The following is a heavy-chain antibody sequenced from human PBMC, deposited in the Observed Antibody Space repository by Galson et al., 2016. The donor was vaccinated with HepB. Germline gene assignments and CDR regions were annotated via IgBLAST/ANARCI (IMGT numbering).Heavy chain of an antibody. V-gene: IGHV3-9*01. Sequence: SLRLSCAGSGFNFDDFAIHWVRQSPEKGLEWVSGITWDSSSIGYGDSVKGRFIISRDNAKNSVYLQMNNLRVEDTAFYYCAKDRSYASGSFNGGDFHYWGQGTLVTVSS. CDR1: GFNFDDFA. J-gene: IGHJ4*02. CDR3: AKDRSYASGSFNGGDFHY. D-gene: IGHD3-10*01. CDR2: ITWDSSSI.